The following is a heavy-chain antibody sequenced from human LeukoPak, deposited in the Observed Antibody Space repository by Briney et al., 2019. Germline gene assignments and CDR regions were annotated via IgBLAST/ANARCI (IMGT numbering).Heavy chain of an antibody. D-gene: IGHD4-11*01. V-gene: IGHV3-23*01. J-gene: IGHJ4*02. Sequence: GGSLRLSCAASGFTFSTYGMTWVRQAPGKGLEWVSAISAGSGSTVYADPVKGRFTVSRDNSQNTLYLQMNSLRAEDTAVYYCARAVTSAFDYWGQGTLVTVSS. CDR1: GFTFSTYG. CDR3: ARAVTSAFDY. CDR2: ISAGSGST.